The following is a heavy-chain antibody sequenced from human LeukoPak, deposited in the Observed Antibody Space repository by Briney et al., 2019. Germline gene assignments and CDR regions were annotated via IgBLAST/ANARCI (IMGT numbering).Heavy chain of an antibody. J-gene: IGHJ4*02. CDR1: GFTFSSYG. D-gene: IGHD3-10*01. CDR2: ISYDGSNK. V-gene: IGHV3-30*18. Sequence: SGGSLRLSCAASGFTFSSYGMHWVRQAPGKGLEWVAVISYDGSNKYYADSVKGRFTISRDNSKNTLYLQMNSLRAEDTAVYYCAKDPATMVRGVAGVYFDYWGQGTLVTVSS. CDR3: AKDPATMVRGVAGVYFDY.